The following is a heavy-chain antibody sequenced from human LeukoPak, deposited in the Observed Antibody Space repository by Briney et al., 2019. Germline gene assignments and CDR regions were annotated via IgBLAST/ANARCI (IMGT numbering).Heavy chain of an antibody. J-gene: IGHJ6*02. V-gene: IGHV3-23*01. D-gene: IGHD2-2*01. CDR1: GFSFSTYA. CDR2: ISCSGYTT. CDR3: ARYCSSSTCQGSSYYFGMDV. Sequence: PGGSLRLSCAASGFSFSTYAVNWVRQGPGKGLEWVATISCSGYTTYYADSVKGRFTISRDNSKNTLFLQMDSLRAEDTAVFFCARYCSSSTCQGSSYYFGMDVWGQGTTVTVSS.